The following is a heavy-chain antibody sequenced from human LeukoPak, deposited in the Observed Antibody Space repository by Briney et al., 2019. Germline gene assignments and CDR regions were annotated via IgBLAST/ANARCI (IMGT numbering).Heavy chain of an antibody. CDR2: ISSSGSTI. CDR3: AREMSDILTGPPWGDAFDI. J-gene: IGHJ3*02. V-gene: IGHV3-11*01. D-gene: IGHD3-9*01. CDR1: GFTFSDYY. Sequence: KPGGSLRLSCAASGFTFSDYYMSWIRQAPGKGLEWVSYISSSGSTIYYADSVKGRFTISRDNAKNSLYLQMNSLRAEDTAVYYCAREMSDILTGPPWGDAFDIWGQGTMVTVSS.